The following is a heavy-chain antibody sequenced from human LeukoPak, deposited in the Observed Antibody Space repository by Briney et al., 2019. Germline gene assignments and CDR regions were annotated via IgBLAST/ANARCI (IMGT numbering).Heavy chain of an antibody. CDR3: ARVSAAAGLVY. J-gene: IGHJ4*02. Sequence: SETLSLTCTVSGGSISRYSWSWIRKPPGKGLEWVGYIYSSGSTNYKPSLKSRVTISIDTAKNQFSLKLNSVTAADTAMYYCARVSAAAGLVYWGQGTLVTVSS. D-gene: IGHD6-13*01. V-gene: IGHV4-59*01. CDR2: IYSSGST. CDR1: GGSISRYS.